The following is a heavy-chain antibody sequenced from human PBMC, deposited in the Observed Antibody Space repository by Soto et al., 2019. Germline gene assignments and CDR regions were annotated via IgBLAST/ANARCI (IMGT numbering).Heavy chain of an antibody. CDR1: GFTFSSYG. Sequence: PGGSLRLSCAASGFTFSSYGMHWVRQAPGKGLEWVAVISYDGSNKYYADSVKGRFTISRDNSKNTLYLQMNSLRAEDTAVYYCAKDLLMFGYYYGMDVWGQGTTVTVSS. J-gene: IGHJ6*02. V-gene: IGHV3-30*18. D-gene: IGHD3-3*01. CDR2: ISYDGSNK. CDR3: AKDLLMFGYYYGMDV.